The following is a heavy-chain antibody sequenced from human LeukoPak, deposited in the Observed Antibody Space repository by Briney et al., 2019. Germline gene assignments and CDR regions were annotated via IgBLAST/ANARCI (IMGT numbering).Heavy chain of an antibody. CDR2: MYYGGSP. V-gene: IGHV4-59*13. Sequence: SETLSLTCTVSGGSISSFYWSWIRQPPGKGLEWIGYMYYGGSPNYNPSLKSRVITSLDTSKKQFSLKLNSVTTADTAVYYCVTGRYSYGWYNHWGQGILVIVFS. CDR3: VTGRYSYGWYNH. CDR1: GGSISSFY. D-gene: IGHD1-26*01. J-gene: IGHJ5*02.